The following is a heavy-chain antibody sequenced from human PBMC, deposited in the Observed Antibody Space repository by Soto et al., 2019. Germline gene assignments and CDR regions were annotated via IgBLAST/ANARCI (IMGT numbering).Heavy chain of an antibody. V-gene: IGHV3-23*01. CDR2: ISGSGGST. Sequence: EVQLLESGGGLVQPGGSLRLSCAASGFTFSSYAMSWVRQAPGKGLEWVSAISGSGGSTFYADSMKGRFPISRDNSKNTLYLQMNNLRAEDTAVYYCAKGRSYMDIVTVPAARIRPDYWGQGTLVTVSS. D-gene: IGHD2-2*03. CDR3: AKGRSYMDIVTVPAARIRPDY. CDR1: GFTFSSYA. J-gene: IGHJ4*02.